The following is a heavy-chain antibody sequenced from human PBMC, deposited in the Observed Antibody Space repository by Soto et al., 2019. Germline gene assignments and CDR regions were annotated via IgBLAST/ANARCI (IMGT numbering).Heavy chain of an antibody. D-gene: IGHD3-3*01. V-gene: IGHV3-30-3*01. CDR2: ISYDGSNK. CDR1: GFTFSSYA. CDR3: ARETYYDFWSGPYYGMDV. Sequence: QVQLVESGGSVVQPGRSLRLSGAASGFTFSSYAMHWVRQAPGKGLEWVAVISYDGSNKYYADSVKGRFTISRDNSKNTLYLQMNCLRAEDTAVYYCARETYYDFWSGPYYGMDVWGQGTTVTVSS. J-gene: IGHJ6*02.